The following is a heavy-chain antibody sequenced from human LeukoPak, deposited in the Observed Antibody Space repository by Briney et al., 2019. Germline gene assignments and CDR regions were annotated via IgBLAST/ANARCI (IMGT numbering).Heavy chain of an antibody. CDR2: IYYSGST. D-gene: IGHD1-26*01. CDR3: ARLFHPALSGNYPFDY. CDR1: GGSINSYY. V-gene: IGHV4-59*01. Sequence: PSETLPLTCTVSGGSINSYYWSWIRQPPGRGLEWIAYIYYSGSTSYNPSLKSRVTISVDTSKNQFSLKLNSVTAADTAMYYCARLFHPALSGNYPFDYWGQGTLVTVSS. J-gene: IGHJ4*02.